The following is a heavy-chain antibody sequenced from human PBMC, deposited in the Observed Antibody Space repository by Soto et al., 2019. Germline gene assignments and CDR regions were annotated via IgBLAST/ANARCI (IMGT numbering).Heavy chain of an antibody. D-gene: IGHD5-12*01. CDR2: VYYSGST. CDR1: GGSISSSSYY. Sequence: PSETLSLTCTVSGGSISSSSYYWGWIRQPPGKGLEWIGSVYYSGSTYYNPSLKSRVTISVDTSKNQFSLKLSSVTAADTAVYYCARHLGRHGYSRQGNDKNPYYFDYWGLGTLVTVS. CDR3: ARHLGRHGYSRQGNDKNPYYFDY. J-gene: IGHJ4*02. V-gene: IGHV4-39*01.